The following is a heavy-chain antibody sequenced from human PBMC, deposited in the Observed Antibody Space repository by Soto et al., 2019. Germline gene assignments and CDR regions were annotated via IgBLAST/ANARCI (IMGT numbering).Heavy chain of an antibody. Sequence: ASVKVSCKASGYTFTSYAMHWVRQAPGQRLEWMGWINAGNGNTKYSQKFQGRVTITRDTSASTAYMELSSLRSEDTAVYYCARVQPSYYYRYTDVWGKGTTVTVSS. CDR1: GYTFTSYA. CDR2: INAGNGNT. V-gene: IGHV1-3*01. CDR3: ARVQPSYYYRYTDV. J-gene: IGHJ6*03.